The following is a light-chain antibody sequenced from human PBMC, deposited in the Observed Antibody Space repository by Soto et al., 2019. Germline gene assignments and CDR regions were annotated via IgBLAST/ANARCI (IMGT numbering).Light chain of an antibody. CDR1: QRITTW. V-gene: IGKV1-5*01. CDR2: DAS. J-gene: IGKJ2*01. CDR3: QQYNIYSPYT. Sequence: DIQMTQSPSTLSASVGDTVTITCRASQRITTWLAWYQQKPGKAPSLLIFDASNLETGVPSRFSGSGSGTEFTLTISSLQPDDSATYYCQQYNIYSPYTFGQGTKLEIK.